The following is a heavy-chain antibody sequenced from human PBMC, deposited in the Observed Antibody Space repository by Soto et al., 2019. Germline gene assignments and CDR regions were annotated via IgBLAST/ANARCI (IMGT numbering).Heavy chain of an antibody. CDR2: ISYDGSNK. V-gene: IGHV3-30-3*01. CDR1: GFAFSTCA. J-gene: IGHJ4*02. Sequence: QVQLVESGGGVVQPGRSLRLSSAASGFAFSTCAMHWVRQAPGKGLEWVALISYDGSNKYYADSVKGRFTISRDNSKNTLYLQMNSLRAEDTAVYYCVRDKRDLRFLEWSYYFDYWGQGTLVTVSS. D-gene: IGHD3-3*01. CDR3: VRDKRDLRFLEWSYYFDY.